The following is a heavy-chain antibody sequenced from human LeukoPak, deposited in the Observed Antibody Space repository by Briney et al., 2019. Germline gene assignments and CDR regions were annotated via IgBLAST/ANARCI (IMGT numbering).Heavy chain of an antibody. CDR1: GGSISSGSYY. CDR3: ARVPGYPDYYYYYYIDV. D-gene: IGHD3-9*01. J-gene: IGHJ6*03. Sequence: SETLSLTRPVSGGSISSGSYYWSWIRQPAGKGLEWIGRIYTSGGTNYNPSLTSRVTISVDASKNQFSLKLSSVTAADTAVYYCARVPGYPDYYYYYYIDVWQRDHGHRLL. V-gene: IGHV4-61*02. CDR2: IYTSGGT.